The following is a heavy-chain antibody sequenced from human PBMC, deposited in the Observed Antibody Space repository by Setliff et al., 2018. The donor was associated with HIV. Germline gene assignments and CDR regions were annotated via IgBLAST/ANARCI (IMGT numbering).Heavy chain of an antibody. V-gene: IGHV4-39*01. J-gene: IGHJ2*01. Sequence: SETLSLTCSVSGGPMRSSSYYWGWIRQPPGKGLEWIGGIYYTGSTYSNPSLKSRLTISEDASKSQFSLTLRSVTAADTAVYYCARRLAIGHWYFDIWGRGTLVTVSS. CDR2: IYYTGST. CDR1: GGPMRSSSYY. CDR3: ARRLAIGHWYFDI.